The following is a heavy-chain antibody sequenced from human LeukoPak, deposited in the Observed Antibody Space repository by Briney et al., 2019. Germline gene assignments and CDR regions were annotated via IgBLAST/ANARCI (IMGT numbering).Heavy chain of an antibody. V-gene: IGHV3-30*09. J-gene: IGHJ4*02. Sequence: GGSLRLSCAASGFTFSSYAMHWVRQAPGKGLEWVAVISYDGSNKYYADSVKGRFAISRDNSKNTLYLQMNSLRSDDTAVYYCARDLGDSSGYPDVYFDYWGQGTLVTVSS. CDR3: ARDLGDSSGYPDVYFDY. CDR2: ISYDGSNK. CDR1: GFTFSSYA. D-gene: IGHD3-22*01.